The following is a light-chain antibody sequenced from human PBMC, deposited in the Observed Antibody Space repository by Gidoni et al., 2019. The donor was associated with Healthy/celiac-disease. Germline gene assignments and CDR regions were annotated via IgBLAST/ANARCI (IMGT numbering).Light chain of an antibody. CDR3: QQYNNWPRT. Sequence: EIVMTQSPATLSVSPGERATLSCRASQSVSSNLAWYQQKPGQAPRLRIYGASTRATGIPARFSGSGSGTEFTLTISSLLSEDFAVYYCQQYNNWPRTFGQGTKVEIK. CDR1: QSVSSN. J-gene: IGKJ1*01. CDR2: GAS. V-gene: IGKV3-15*01.